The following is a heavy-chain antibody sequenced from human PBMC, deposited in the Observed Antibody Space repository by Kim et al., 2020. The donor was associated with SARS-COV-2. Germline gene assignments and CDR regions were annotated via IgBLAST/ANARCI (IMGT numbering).Heavy chain of an antibody. V-gene: IGHV4-34*01. J-gene: IGHJ4*02. Sequence: NTTNNPSLQSPVTISVDTSKNQFSLKLSSVTAADTAVYYCARDLSGYYPVWGQGTLVTVSS. CDR2: NT. D-gene: IGHD3-3*01. CDR3: ARDLSGYYPV.